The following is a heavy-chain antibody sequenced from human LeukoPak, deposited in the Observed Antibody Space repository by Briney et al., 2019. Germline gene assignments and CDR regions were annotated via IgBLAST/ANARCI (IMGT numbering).Heavy chain of an antibody. J-gene: IGHJ4*02. CDR1: GFTFSSYA. CDR3: ARDPYNFGHFDY. V-gene: IGHV3-23*01. CDR2: ITGSGGTT. Sequence: PGGSLRLSCAASGFTFSSYAMSWVRRAPGKGLEWVSTITGSGGTTHYADSVKGRFTISRDNSKNALYLQMDSLRAEDMAEYYCARDPYNFGHFDYWGQGTLVTVSS. D-gene: IGHD1-1*01.